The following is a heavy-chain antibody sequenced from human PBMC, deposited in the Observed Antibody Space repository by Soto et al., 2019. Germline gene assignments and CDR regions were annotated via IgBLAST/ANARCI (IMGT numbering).Heavy chain of an antibody. D-gene: IGHD1-1*01. CDR3: ASLPPPRVNWNSGGYYYYVDV. V-gene: IGHV4-59*08. Sequence: SETLSLTCTVSGGSISSYYWSWIRQPPGKGLEWIGYTYYRGSTNYNPSLKSRVTITIDTSKNQFSLKLGPVTAADTAVYYCASLPPPRVNWNSGGYYYYVDVWGKGTTVTVSS. CDR2: TYYRGST. CDR1: GGSISSYY. J-gene: IGHJ6*03.